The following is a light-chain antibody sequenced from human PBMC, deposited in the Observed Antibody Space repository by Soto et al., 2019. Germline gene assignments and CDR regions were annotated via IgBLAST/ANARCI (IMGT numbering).Light chain of an antibody. J-gene: IGKJ1*01. CDR3: HQRSNWPRT. CDR1: QSVSSY. Sequence: EIVLTQSPATLSLSPGERATLSCRASQSVSSYLAWYQQKPGQAPRLLIYDASKRATGIPARFSGSGSWTDFTLTISSLEPEDFAVYYCHQRSNWPRTFGQGTKVEIK. V-gene: IGKV3-11*01. CDR2: DAS.